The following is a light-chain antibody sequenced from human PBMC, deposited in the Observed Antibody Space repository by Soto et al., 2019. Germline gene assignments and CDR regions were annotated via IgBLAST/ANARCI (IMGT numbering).Light chain of an antibody. Sequence: DIVMTQSPDSLAVSLGERATINCKSSQSVLYSSNNKNYLAWYQQKPGQPPKLLIYWASTRESGVPDRFSGSGSGTDFTLTISSLQAEDVAVYYCQQYYSTRGRTFGQGTKVEIK. CDR1: QSVLYSSNNKNY. CDR2: WAS. V-gene: IGKV4-1*01. J-gene: IGKJ1*01. CDR3: QQYYSTRGRT.